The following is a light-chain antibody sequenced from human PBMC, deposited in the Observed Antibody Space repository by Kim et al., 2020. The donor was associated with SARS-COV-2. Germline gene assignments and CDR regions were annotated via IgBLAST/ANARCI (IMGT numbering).Light chain of an antibody. V-gene: IGKV3-20*01. CDR2: AAF. CDR3: QQSGTAPRT. J-gene: IGKJ4*01. CDR1: QSLDSIY. Sequence: PGDSATLACKTSQSLDSIYLAWYPQKPGQVPRRLISAAFRWATRVPDRVSGSRSGTDSTLTVSPAEPVDFAGYCCQQSGTAPRTFGGETTV.